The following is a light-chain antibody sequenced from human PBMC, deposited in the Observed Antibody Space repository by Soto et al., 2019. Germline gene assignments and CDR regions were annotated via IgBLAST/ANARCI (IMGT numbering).Light chain of an antibody. CDR1: SSDVGGYNY. Sequence: QSALTQPRSVSGSPGQSVTISCTGTSSDVGGYNYVSWYQQHPGKAPKLMIYDVIKRPSGVSDRFSGSKSGNTASLTISGLQAEDEADYYCCSYAGSYTWVFGGGTKLTVL. V-gene: IGLV2-11*01. CDR3: CSYAGSYTWV. CDR2: DVI. J-gene: IGLJ3*02.